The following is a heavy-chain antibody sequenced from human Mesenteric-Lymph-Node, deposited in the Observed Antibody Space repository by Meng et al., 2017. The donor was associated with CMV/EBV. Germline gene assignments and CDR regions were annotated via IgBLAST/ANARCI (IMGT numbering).Heavy chain of an antibody. Sequence: GESLKISCAASGFTFSNAWMSWVRQAPGKGLEWVGRIKSKTDGGTTDYAAPVKGRFTISRDDSKNTLYLQMNSLQTEDTAVFYCIRGGVPADFYYYGMDVWGQGTTVTVSS. CDR2: IKSKTDGGTT. V-gene: IGHV3-15*01. CDR1: GFTFSNAW. J-gene: IGHJ6*02. D-gene: IGHD2-2*01. CDR3: IRGGVPADFYYYGMDV.